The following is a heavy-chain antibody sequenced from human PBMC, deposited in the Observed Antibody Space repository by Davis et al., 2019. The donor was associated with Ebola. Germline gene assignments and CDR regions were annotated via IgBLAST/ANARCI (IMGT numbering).Heavy chain of an antibody. D-gene: IGHD6-19*01. V-gene: IGHV3-23*01. CDR2: LGTSPDT. CDR1: GFVFRNYV. J-gene: IGHJ6*04. Sequence: GESLKISCAASGFVFRNYVMSWVRQAPGKGLEWVSTLGTSPDTYYADSVKGRFTISRDNSKNTLYLQMNGLRVEDTAIYYCAKGGSGWPSDYSYGLGVWGKGTTVTVSS. CDR3: AKGGSGWPSDYSYGLGV.